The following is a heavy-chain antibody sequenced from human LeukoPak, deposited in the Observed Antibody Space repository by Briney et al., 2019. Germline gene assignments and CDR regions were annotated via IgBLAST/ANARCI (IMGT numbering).Heavy chain of an antibody. CDR1: GYSINSGYY. J-gene: IGHJ4*02. Sequence: SETLSLTCTVSGYSINSGYYWGWIRQPPGKGLEWIGIIYHTGNTYYNPSLKSRVTISIDTSKNQFSLKLSSVTAADTAVYYCARRKGSSGYFDYWGQGTLVTVSS. D-gene: IGHD2/OR15-2a*01. CDR2: IYHTGNT. V-gene: IGHV4-38-2*02. CDR3: ARRKGSSGYFDY.